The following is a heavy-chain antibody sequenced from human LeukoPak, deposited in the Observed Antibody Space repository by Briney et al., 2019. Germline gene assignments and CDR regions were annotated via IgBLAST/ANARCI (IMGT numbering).Heavy chain of an antibody. CDR1: GFTFSSYG. Sequence: GGSLRLSCAASGFTFSSYGMHWVRQAPGKGLEWVAFTRYDGSNKYYADSVKGRFTISRDNSKNTLYLQMNSLRAEDTAVYYCAKDTGRATPLPNWFDPWGQGTLVTVSS. CDR2: TRYDGSNK. J-gene: IGHJ5*02. CDR3: AKDTGRATPLPNWFDP. D-gene: IGHD2-15*01. V-gene: IGHV3-30*02.